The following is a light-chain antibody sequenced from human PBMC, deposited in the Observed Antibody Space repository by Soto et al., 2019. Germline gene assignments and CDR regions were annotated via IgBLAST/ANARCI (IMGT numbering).Light chain of an antibody. CDR3: SSYTSSSTYV. J-gene: IGLJ1*01. V-gene: IGLV2-14*01. Sequence: QSALTQPASVSGSPGQSITISCIGTSSDIGGYNYVSWYQQHPGKVPKLMIYEVSNRPSGVSNRFSGSKSGNTASLTTSGLQAEDEADYYCSSYTSSSTYVFGTGTKLTVL. CDR2: EVS. CDR1: SSDIGGYNY.